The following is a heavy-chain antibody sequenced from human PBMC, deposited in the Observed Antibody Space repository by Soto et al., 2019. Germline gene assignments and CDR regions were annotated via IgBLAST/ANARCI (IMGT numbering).Heavy chain of an antibody. D-gene: IGHD4-17*01. J-gene: IGHJ4*02. CDR3: ARGGPRGYDYGDYVPPGDY. Sequence: SETLSLTCAVYGGSFSGYYWSWIRQPPGKGLEWIGEINHSGSTNYNPSLKSRVTISVDTSKNQFSLKLSSVTAADTAVYYCARGGPRGYDYGDYVPPGDYWGQGTLVTVSS. V-gene: IGHV4-34*01. CDR2: INHSGST. CDR1: GGSFSGYY.